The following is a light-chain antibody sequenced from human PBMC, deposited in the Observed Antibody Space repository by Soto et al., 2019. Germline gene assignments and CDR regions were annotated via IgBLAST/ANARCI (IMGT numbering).Light chain of an antibody. J-gene: IGKJ3*01. CDR3: QQYNRWPFT. V-gene: IGKV3-15*01. CDR2: GAS. Sequence: EIVMTQSPATLSVSPGERATLSCRASQSVSSNLAWYQQKPGQAPRLLIYGASTRATGITARFSGSGSGTEFTLTISSLQAEDFAVNDCQQYNRWPFTFGPGTRVDI. CDR1: QSVSSN.